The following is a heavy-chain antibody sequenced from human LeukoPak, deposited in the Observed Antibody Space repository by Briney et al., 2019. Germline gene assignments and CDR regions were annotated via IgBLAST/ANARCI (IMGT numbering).Heavy chain of an antibody. D-gene: IGHD3-9*01. CDR1: GGSISSSSYY. V-gene: IGHV4-39*01. CDR3: ASQDYYDILTGAPYFDY. CDR2: IYYSGST. Sequence: SETLSLTCTVSGGSISSSSYYWGWIRQPPGKGLEWIGRIYYSGSTYYNPSLKSRVTISVDTSKNQFSLKLSSVTAADTAVYYCASQDYYDILTGAPYFDYWGQGTLVTVSS. J-gene: IGHJ4*02.